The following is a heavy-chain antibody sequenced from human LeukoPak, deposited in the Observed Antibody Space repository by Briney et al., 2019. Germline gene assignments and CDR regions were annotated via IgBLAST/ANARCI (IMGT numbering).Heavy chain of an antibody. D-gene: IGHD3-16*01. V-gene: IGHV3-64*04. Sequence: GGSLRLSCSASGFTFSSYAMHWVRQAPGKGLEYVSAISSNGGSTYYADSVKGRFTISRDNSKNTLYLQMNSLRAEDTAVYYCARLGDSGAFDIWGQGTMVTVSS. J-gene: IGHJ3*02. CDR2: ISSNGGST. CDR1: GFTFSSYA. CDR3: ARLGDSGAFDI.